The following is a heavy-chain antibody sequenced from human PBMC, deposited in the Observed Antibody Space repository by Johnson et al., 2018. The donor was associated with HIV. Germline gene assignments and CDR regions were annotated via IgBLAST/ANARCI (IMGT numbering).Heavy chain of an antibody. D-gene: IGHD1-26*01. CDR1: AFNFNTYG. V-gene: IGHV3-30*02. CDR2: IRYDGSSK. CDR3: AKESKWESRTPHAFDL. Sequence: QVQLVESGGGVVQPGGSLRLSCAASAFNFNTYGMDWVRKAPGKGLEWVAFIRYDGSSKYYADSVKGRFTVSRDNSKNTLYLQMKSLRPEDTAVYYCAKESKWESRTPHAFDLWGQGTMVTVSS. J-gene: IGHJ3*01.